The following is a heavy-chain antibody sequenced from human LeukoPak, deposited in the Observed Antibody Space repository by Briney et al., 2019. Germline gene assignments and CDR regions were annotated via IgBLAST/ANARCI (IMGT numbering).Heavy chain of an antibody. D-gene: IGHD5-12*01. Sequence: SETLSLTCTVSGGSISSYYWSWIRQPPGKGLEWIGYIYTSGSTNYNPSLKSRVTISVDTSKSQFSLKLSSVTAADTAVYYCARRGSGYEFDYWGQGTLVTVSS. CDR1: GGSISSYY. V-gene: IGHV4-4*09. J-gene: IGHJ4*02. CDR3: ARRGSGYEFDY. CDR2: IYTSGST.